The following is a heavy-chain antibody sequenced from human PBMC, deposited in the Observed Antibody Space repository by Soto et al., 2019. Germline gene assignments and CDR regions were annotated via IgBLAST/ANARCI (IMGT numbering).Heavy chain of an antibody. J-gene: IGHJ4*02. CDR1: GFSFNTYT. Sequence: PGGSVRLSCVASGFSFNTYTMSLVRQAPGKGLEWVSSIGTSTSYIYYSDSVKGRFTISRDNAKNSVFLQMDSLTAEDTALYYCARAAFTYSKFSALPHWGQGILVTVSS. V-gene: IGHV3-21*01. CDR2: IGTSTSYI. CDR3: ARAAFTYSKFSALPH. D-gene: IGHD2-15*01.